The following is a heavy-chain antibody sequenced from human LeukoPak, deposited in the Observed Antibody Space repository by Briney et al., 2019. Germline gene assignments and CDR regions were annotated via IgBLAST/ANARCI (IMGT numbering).Heavy chain of an antibody. CDR1: RYTFTGYY. CDR2: IKPNSGGT. J-gene: IGHJ4*02. D-gene: IGHD3-16*01. V-gene: IGHV1-2*02. Sequence: ASLKVSCKPSRYTFTGYYMHWVRQTPGQGREWMGWIKPNSGGTNYAQNFQGRVTMTRDTSIRTAYMALSRLRYDDTAVYYCARDGGLGELYFDYWGQGTLVTVSS. CDR3: ARDGGLGELYFDY.